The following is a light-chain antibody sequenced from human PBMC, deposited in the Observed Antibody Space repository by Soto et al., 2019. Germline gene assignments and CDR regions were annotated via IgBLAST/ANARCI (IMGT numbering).Light chain of an antibody. CDR3: QQYEELPLT. CDR2: DAS. J-gene: IGKJ4*01. V-gene: IGKV1-33*01. Sequence: DVPLTQSPSTLSASVGDRVAITCQASQSIANYLNWFQFRPGKAPQLLISDASHLEPGVPSRFSGERSGSDFTLIINNLQPEDFATYYCQQYEELPLTFGGGTRV. CDR1: QSIANY.